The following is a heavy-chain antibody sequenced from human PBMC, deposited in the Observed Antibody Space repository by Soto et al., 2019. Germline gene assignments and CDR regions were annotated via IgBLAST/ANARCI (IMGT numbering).Heavy chain of an antibody. CDR3: ARDMYNWNWNAFDI. J-gene: IGHJ3*02. CDR2: INPNSGGT. V-gene: IGHV1-2*04. D-gene: IGHD1-7*01. CDR1: GYTFTGYY. Sequence: ASVKVSCKASGYTFTGYYMHWVRQAPGQGLEWIGWINPNSGGTNYAQKFQGWVTMTRDTSISTAYMELSRLRSDDTAVYYCARDMYNWNWNAFDIWGQGTMVTVSS.